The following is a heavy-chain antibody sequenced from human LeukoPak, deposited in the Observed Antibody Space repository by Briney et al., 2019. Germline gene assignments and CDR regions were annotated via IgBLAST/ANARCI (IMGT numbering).Heavy chain of an antibody. J-gene: IGHJ4*02. Sequence: GRSLRLSCAASGFTFDDYAMHWVRQAPGKGLEWEANIKEDGSVKYYVDSLKGRFTISRDNAKNSLYLQMNSLRAEDTAVYYCARIGYSSSSFDYWGQGTLVTVSS. CDR3: ARIGYSSSSFDY. CDR2: IKEDGSVK. CDR1: GFTFDDYA. D-gene: IGHD6-6*01. V-gene: IGHV3-7*01.